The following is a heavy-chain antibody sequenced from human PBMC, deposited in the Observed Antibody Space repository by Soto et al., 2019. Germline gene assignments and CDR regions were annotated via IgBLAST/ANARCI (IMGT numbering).Heavy chain of an antibody. V-gene: IGHV4-39*01. Sequence: SETLSLTCTVSVGSISSSSYYWGWIRQPPGKGLEWIGSIYYSGSTYYNPSLKSRVTISVDTSKNQFSLKLSSVTAADTAVYYCARQGAKYYYDSSGSQGAFDIWGQGTMVTVSS. J-gene: IGHJ3*02. CDR3: ARQGAKYYYDSSGSQGAFDI. CDR1: VGSISSSSYY. D-gene: IGHD3-22*01. CDR2: IYYSGST.